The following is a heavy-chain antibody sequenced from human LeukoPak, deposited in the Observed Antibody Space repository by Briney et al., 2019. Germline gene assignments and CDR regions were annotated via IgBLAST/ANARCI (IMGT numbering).Heavy chain of an antibody. Sequence: GGSLRLSCAASGFTFSSYWMHWVREAPGKGLVWVSRINNDGGSTNYADSVKGRFTISRDNAKNTLYLQMNSLRAEDTAVYYCARVGYSSSWYIDDWGQGTLVTVSS. D-gene: IGHD6-13*01. V-gene: IGHV3-74*01. CDR3: ARVGYSSSWYIDD. CDR2: INNDGGST. J-gene: IGHJ4*02. CDR1: GFTFSSYW.